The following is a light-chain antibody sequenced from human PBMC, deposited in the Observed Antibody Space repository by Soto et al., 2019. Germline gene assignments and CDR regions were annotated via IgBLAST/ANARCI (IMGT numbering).Light chain of an antibody. CDR2: AAS. J-gene: IGKJ3*01. CDR3: QQRNSYPPFA. CDR1: QGISSY. V-gene: IGKV1-9*01. Sequence: IPLTQSPSSLSASVGDRVTITCRASQGISSYLAWYQQKPGKAPKLLIYAASTLQSGVPSRFSGSGSGTDFTLTISSLQPEDFATYYCQQRNSYPPFAFGPGTKVDIK.